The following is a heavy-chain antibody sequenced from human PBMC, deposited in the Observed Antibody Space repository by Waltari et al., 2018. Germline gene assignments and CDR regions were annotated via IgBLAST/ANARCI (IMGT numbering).Heavy chain of an antibody. CDR2: INHSGST. J-gene: IGHJ6*02. V-gene: IGHV4-34*01. D-gene: IGHD5-12*01. CDR1: GGYFSGYY. Sequence: QVQLQQWGAGLLKPSETLSLTCAVYGGYFSGYYWSWIRQPPGKGLGWIGEINHSGSTNYNPSLKSRVTISVDTSKNQFSLKLSSVTAADTAVYYCARGKRDSGYDGAGGYYYGMDVWGQGTTVTVSS. CDR3: ARGKRDSGYDGAGGYYYGMDV.